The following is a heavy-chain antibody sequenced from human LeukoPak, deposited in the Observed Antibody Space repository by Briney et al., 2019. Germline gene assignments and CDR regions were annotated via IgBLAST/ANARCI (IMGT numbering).Heavy chain of an antibody. CDR3: ARYRGFRDHKNFDY. J-gene: IGHJ4*02. Sequence: ASVKVSCKASGYTFTGYYMHWVRQAPGQGLEWMGWINPNSGGTNYAQKFQGRVTMTRDTSISTAYMELSRLRSDDTAVYYCARYRGFRDHKNFDYWGQGTLVTVSS. CDR2: INPNSGGT. D-gene: IGHD3-10*01. V-gene: IGHV1-2*02. CDR1: GYTFTGYY.